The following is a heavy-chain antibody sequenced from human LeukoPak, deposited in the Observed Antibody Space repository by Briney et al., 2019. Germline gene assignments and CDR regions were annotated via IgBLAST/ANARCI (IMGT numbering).Heavy chain of an antibody. J-gene: IGHJ5*02. D-gene: IGHD4-17*01. CDR1: GGSISSYY. CDR2: IYHLGNS. V-gene: IGHV4-59*04. CDR3: ARVGDYGDYVNWFDP. Sequence: PSETLSLTCTVSGGSISSYYWSWIRQPPGKGLEWIGSIYHLGNSYYNPSLKSRVTISVDTSKNQFSLKMNSVAAADTAVYYCARVGDYGDYVNWFDPWGQGTLVTVSS.